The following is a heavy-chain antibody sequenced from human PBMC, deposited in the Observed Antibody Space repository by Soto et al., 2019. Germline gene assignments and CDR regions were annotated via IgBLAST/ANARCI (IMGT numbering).Heavy chain of an antibody. CDR1: GGTFTRYS. D-gene: IGHD2-2*01. Sequence: GASVKVSCKASGGTFTRYSITWVRQPPGHGIEWIGRIIPIFGIASYAQKFQGRVTITADEPTSTAYMELSSLRSDDTAVYYCAREDRDRETGLVPAAIDGMDVWGQGTTVTVSS. CDR2: IIPIFGIA. J-gene: IGHJ6*02. V-gene: IGHV1-69*13. CDR3: AREDRDRETGLVPAAIDGMDV.